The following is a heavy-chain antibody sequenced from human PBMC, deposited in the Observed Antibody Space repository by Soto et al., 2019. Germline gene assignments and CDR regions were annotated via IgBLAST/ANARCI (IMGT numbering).Heavy chain of an antibody. CDR3: ARERKFDFWKKGLDV. V-gene: IGHV1-8*01. D-gene: IGHD3-3*01. CDR1: GYTFTTYD. J-gene: IGHJ6*02. Sequence: ASVKVSCKASGYTFTTYDSNWVRQAPGQGLEWLGWMDPNSGSTGYAQNFQGSITMTRNISRNTAHMELSSLQSEDTAVYYCARERKFDFWKKGLDVWGQGTTVTVSS. CDR2: MDPNSGST.